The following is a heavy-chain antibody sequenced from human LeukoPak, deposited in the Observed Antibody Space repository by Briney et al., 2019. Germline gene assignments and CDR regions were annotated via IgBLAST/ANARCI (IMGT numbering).Heavy chain of an antibody. D-gene: IGHD1-14*01. V-gene: IGHV3-30*03. CDR1: GFTFSSYG. CDR3: AREFRKPSTGD. J-gene: IGHJ4*02. CDR2: ISYDGSNK. Sequence: PGGSLRLSCAASGFTFSSYGMHWVRQAPGKGLEWVAVISYDGSNKYYADSVKGRFTISRDNAKNTLYLQMNSLRAEDTAVYFCAREFRKPSTGDWGQGTLVTVSS.